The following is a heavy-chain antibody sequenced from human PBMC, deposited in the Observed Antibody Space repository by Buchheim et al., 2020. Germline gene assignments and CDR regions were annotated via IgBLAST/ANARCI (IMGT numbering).Heavy chain of an antibody. CDR2: ISGSGGDP. CDR1: GITFSDYA. CDR3: AKSKNWNREDYFDY. V-gene: IGHV3-23*01. J-gene: IGHJ4*02. D-gene: IGHD1-1*01. Sequence: EVQLLESGGGLVQPGGSLRLSCVASGITFSDYAMSWVRQAPGKGLEWVSAISGSGGDPYFADSVKGRFTISRDNSKNTLYLGMTSMRAEDTAVYYCAKSKNWNREDYFDYWGQGTL.